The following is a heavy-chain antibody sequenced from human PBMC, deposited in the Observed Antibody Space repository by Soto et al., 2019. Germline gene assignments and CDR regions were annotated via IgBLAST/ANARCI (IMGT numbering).Heavy chain of an antibody. J-gene: IGHJ4*02. CDR3: ERASDFWSGYVDY. CDR1: GFTFSSYS. CDR2: ISSSSSYI. Sequence: GGSLRLSCAASGFTFSSYSMNWVRQAPGKGLEWVSSISSSSSYIYYADSVKGRFTISRDNAKNSLYLQMNSLRAEDTAVYYCERASDFWSGYVDYWGKGTLVTVSA. V-gene: IGHV3-21*01. D-gene: IGHD3-3*01.